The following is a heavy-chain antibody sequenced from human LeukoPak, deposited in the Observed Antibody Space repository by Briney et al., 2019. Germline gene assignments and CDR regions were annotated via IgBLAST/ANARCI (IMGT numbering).Heavy chain of an antibody. CDR2: INHSGSGT. CDR1: GFTFNSCG. Sequence: GGSLRLSCATSGFTFNSCGMSWARQAPGKGLEWVSVINHSGSGTYYADSVKGRFTTSRDNSKNSLYLEMSSLRVEDTAIYYCAKALAPYTSGTFDHWGQGSLVTVSS. V-gene: IGHV3-23*05. J-gene: IGHJ4*02. CDR3: AKALAPYTSGTFDH. D-gene: IGHD6-19*01.